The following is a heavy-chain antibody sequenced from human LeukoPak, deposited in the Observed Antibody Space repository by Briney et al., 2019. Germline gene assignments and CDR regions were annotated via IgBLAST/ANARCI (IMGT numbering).Heavy chain of an antibody. D-gene: IGHD3-10*01. CDR1: GFSFSDSV. CDR2: ISGSGGST. V-gene: IGHV3-23*01. Sequence: GGSLRLSCVASGFSFSDSVIHWVRQAPGKGLEWVSAISGSGGSTYYADSVKGRFTISRDNSKNTLYLQMNSLRAEDTAVYYCAKAPRITMVRDSYFDYWGQGTLVTVSS. CDR3: AKAPRITMVRDSYFDY. J-gene: IGHJ4*02.